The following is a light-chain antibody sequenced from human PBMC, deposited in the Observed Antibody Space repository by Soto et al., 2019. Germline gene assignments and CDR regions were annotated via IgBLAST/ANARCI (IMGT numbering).Light chain of an antibody. CDR2: GAS. Sequence: EIVMTQSPATLSVSPGERATLSCRASQSVSSNLAWYQQKPGQAPKLLIYGASTRATGIPARFSGSGSGTEFTLTISRLQSEDFAVYYWQQYNNWPFTFGPGTKVDI. CDR1: QSVSSN. CDR3: QQYNNWPFT. J-gene: IGKJ3*01. V-gene: IGKV3-15*01.